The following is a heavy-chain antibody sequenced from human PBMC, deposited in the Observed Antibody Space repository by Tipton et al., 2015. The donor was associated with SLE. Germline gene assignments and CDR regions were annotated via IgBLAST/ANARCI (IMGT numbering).Heavy chain of an antibody. J-gene: IGHJ5*02. D-gene: IGHD2/OR15-2a*01. CDR1: GGSFSGYY. Sequence: TLSLTCAVYGGSFSGYYWSWIRQPPGKGLEWIGEINHSGSTSYNPSLQSRVTISVDTSKSQFSLKLSSVTAADTAVYYCARGTSMPMVDWFGQWGQGTLVTVSS. CDR2: INHSGST. V-gene: IGHV4-34*01. CDR3: ARGTSMPMVDWFGQ.